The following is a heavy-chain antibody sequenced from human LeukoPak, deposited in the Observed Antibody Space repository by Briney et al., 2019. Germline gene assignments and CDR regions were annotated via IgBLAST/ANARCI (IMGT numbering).Heavy chain of an antibody. J-gene: IGHJ4*02. CDR1: GGSISSYY. CDR2: IYYSGST. Sequence: SETLSLTCTVSGGSISSYYWSWIRQPPGKGLEWIGYIYYSGSTNYNPSLKSRATISVDTSKNQFSLKLRSLTPADTAVYYCARRLRTSGKGFDYWGQGTLVSVPS. V-gene: IGHV4-59*01. CDR3: ARRLRTSGKGFDY. D-gene: IGHD4-23*01.